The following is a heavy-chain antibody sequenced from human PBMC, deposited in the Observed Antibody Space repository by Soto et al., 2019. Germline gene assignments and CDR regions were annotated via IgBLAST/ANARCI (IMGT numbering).Heavy chain of an antibody. D-gene: IGHD3-22*01. CDR1: GFTFSSYG. CDR3: ARDTRPRPWYYYDSSGYRPGADRFDY. CDR2: IWYDGSNK. Sequence: GGSLRLSCAASGFTFSSYGMHWVRQAPGKGLEWVAVIWYDGSNKYHADSVRGRFTISRDNSKNTLYLQMNSLRAEDTAVYYCARDTRPRPWYYYDSSGYRPGADRFDYWGQGTLVTVSS. V-gene: IGHV3-33*01. J-gene: IGHJ4*02.